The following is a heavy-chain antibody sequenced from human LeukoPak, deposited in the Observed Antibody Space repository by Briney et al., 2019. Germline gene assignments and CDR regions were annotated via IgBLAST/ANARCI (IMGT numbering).Heavy chain of an antibody. J-gene: IGHJ4*02. CDR1: GFTFSTYA. CDR2: MSSGSSYI. CDR3: ARDRPTGASRVFVVQ. V-gene: IGHV3-21*06. Sequence: GGSLRLSCTASGFTFSTYAMTWVRQAPGKGLERISSMSSGSSYIYYADSVRGRFTISRDNTKNSLYLEMNNLRGEDTAIYYCARDRPTGASRVFVVQWGQGTPVTVSS. D-gene: IGHD2-21*01.